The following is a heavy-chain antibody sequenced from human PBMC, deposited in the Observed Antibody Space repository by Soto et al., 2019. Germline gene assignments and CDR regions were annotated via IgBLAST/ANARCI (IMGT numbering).Heavy chain of an antibody. CDR2: VSPNGQGI. CDR1: GYTLGRYG. V-gene: IGHV3-23*01. J-gene: IGHJ4*02. CDR3: AKDRDYPRDYFHY. D-gene: IGHD3-10*01. Sequence: GGSLRLSCAASGYTLGRYGMSWVRQAPGKGLEWVSAVSPNGQGIYYADSVRGRLTISRDFSKNTVFLHMDSLRAEDTAVYYCAKDRDYPRDYFHYWGQGTLVTVSS.